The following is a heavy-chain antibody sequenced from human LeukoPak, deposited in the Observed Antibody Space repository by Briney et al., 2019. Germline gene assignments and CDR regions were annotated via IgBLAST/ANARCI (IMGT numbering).Heavy chain of an antibody. CDR2: ITAYNGNT. CDR3: ARERITIFGVEPGAFDI. Sequence: ASVKVSCKASGYTFTSYGIIWVRQAPGQGLEWMGWITAYNGNTNYAQKLQGRVTLTTDTSTSTAYMELRSLRSDDTAVYYCARERITIFGVEPGAFDIWGQGTMVTVSS. V-gene: IGHV1-18*01. J-gene: IGHJ3*02. D-gene: IGHD3-3*01. CDR1: GYTFTSYG.